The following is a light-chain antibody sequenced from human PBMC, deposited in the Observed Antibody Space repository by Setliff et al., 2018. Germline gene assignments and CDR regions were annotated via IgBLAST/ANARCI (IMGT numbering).Light chain of an antibody. Sequence: QSALTQPASVSGSPGQSITISCTGTASDVGAYNFVSWYQQHPGKAPNLIIYDVNNRPAGVSNRFSGSKSGNTASLTISGLQAEDEADYYCCSHTTNSSWVFGGGTKVTVL. CDR2: DVN. J-gene: IGLJ3*02. CDR3: CSHTTNSSWV. V-gene: IGLV2-14*01. CDR1: ASDVGAYNF.